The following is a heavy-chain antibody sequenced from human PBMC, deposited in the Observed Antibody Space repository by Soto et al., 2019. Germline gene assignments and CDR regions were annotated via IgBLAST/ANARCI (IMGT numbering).Heavy chain of an antibody. CDR3: ARAPAAVFGNYYFDY. J-gene: IGHJ4*02. CDR2: IYYSGST. V-gene: IGHV4-61*01. CDR1: GGSVSSGSYY. Sequence: TSETLSLTCTVSGGSVSSGSYYWSWIRQPPGKGLEWIGYIYYSGSTNYNPSLKSRVTISVDTSKNQFSLKLSSVTAADTAVYYCARAPAAVFGNYYFDYWGQGTLVTVYS. D-gene: IGHD3-10*02.